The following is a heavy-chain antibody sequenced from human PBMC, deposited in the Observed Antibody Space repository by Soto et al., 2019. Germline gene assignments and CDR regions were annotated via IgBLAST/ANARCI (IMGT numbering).Heavy chain of an antibody. Sequence: QVQVVESGGGVVQAGRSLRLSCEVSGFTFSRYGMHWVRQAPGKGLEWVASIRYDGSNKNYGDSVKGRFTVSRDDLKNTVYLQMKSLRVEDTAVYYCARDIEFVDIVSTIVLHYSFSAMDVWGQGTTVTVSS. J-gene: IGHJ6*02. D-gene: IGHD5-12*01. CDR3: ARDIEFVDIVSTIVLHYSFSAMDV. V-gene: IGHV3-33*01. CDR1: GFTFSRYG. CDR2: IRYDGSNK.